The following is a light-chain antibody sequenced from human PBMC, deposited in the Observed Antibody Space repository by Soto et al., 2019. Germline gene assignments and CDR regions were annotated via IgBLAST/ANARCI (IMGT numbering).Light chain of an antibody. CDR2: GAA. Sequence: GARATLSCRASQSISTNLAWYQHRPGQPPSLLMYGAATRATGVPARFSGSGSGTDFTLTISRLEPEDFAVYYCQQYGNLPTFGQGTKVDI. CDR1: QSISTN. CDR3: QQYGNLPT. J-gene: IGKJ1*01. V-gene: IGKV3-20*01.